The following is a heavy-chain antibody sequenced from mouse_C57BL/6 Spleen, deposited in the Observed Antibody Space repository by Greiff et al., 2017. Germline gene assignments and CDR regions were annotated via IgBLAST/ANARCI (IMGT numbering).Heavy chain of an antibody. CDR2: IDPSDSYT. Sequence: QVQLQQPGAELVMPGASVKLSCKASGYTFTSYWMHWVKQRPGQGLEWIGEIDPSDSYTNYNQKFKGKSTLTVDKSSSTAYMQLSSLTSEDSAVYYCSRVNSNSDYWGQGTTLTVSS. V-gene: IGHV1-69*01. CDR1: GYTFTSYW. D-gene: IGHD2-5*01. CDR3: SRVNSNSDY. J-gene: IGHJ2*01.